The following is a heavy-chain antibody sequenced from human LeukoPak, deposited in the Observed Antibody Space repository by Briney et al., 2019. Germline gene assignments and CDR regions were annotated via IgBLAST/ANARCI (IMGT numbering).Heavy chain of an antibody. CDR3: ARLRRITIFGARFDP. J-gene: IGHJ5*02. CDR2: ISAYNGNT. V-gene: IGHV1-18*01. CDR1: GYTFTSYG. Sequence: GASVKVSCKASGYTFTSYGISWVRQAPGQGLEWMGWISAYNGNTNYAQKLQGRVTMTTDTSTSTAYMELRSLRSDDTAVYYSARLRRITIFGARFDPWGQGTLVTVSS. D-gene: IGHD3-3*01.